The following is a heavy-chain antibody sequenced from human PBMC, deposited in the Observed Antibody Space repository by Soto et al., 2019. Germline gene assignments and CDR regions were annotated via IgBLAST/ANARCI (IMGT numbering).Heavy chain of an antibody. V-gene: IGHV4-34*01. D-gene: IGHD3-3*01. J-gene: IGHJ6*01. CDR2: INHSGST. Sequence: SETLSLTCAVYVGSFSVYYWSWIRQPPGKGLDLIGEINHSGSTNYNPSLKSRVTTSVDTSKNQFSLKLSSVTAADTAVYYCARGPPSYYDFWSGYYTPRYYYGMDVWGQGTTVTVSS. CDR1: VGSFSVYY. CDR3: ARGPPSYYDFWSGYYTPRYYYGMDV.